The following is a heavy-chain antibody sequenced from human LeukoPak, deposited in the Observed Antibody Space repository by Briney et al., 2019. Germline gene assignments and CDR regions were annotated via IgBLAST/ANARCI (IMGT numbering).Heavy chain of an antibody. Sequence: SVKVSCKASGGTFSSYAISWVRQAPGQGLEWMGRIIPILGIANYAQKFQGRVTITADKSTSTAYMELSSLRSEDTAVYYCARGPPRVKQQLPRGEYFQHLGQGTLVTVSS. V-gene: IGHV1-69*04. J-gene: IGHJ1*01. CDR2: IIPILGIA. D-gene: IGHD6-13*01. CDR3: ARGPPRVKQQLPRGEYFQH. CDR1: GGTFSSYA.